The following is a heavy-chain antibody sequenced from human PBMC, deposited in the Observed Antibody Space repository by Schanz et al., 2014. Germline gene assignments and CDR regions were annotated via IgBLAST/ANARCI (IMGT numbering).Heavy chain of an antibody. V-gene: IGHV4-4*07. CDR1: GGSINNYF. D-gene: IGHD5-12*01. J-gene: IGHJ4*02. CDR3: AREIRGVATFDY. CDR2: IYSNGIS. Sequence: QVHLQESGPGLVKPSETLSVTCTVSGGSINNYFWTWIRQPAGKGLEWIGRIYSNGISHYNPSLESRVARSVDTSKNQVSLKLSSVTAADTAVYYCAREIRGVATFDYWGQGTLVTVSS.